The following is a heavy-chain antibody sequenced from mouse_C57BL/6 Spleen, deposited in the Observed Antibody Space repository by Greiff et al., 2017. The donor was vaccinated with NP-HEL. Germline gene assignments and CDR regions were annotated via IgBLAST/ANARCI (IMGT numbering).Heavy chain of an antibody. CDR1: GFTFSDYY. J-gene: IGHJ3*01. V-gene: IGHV5-16*01. Sequence: EVQLVESEGGLVQPGSSMKLSCTASGFTFSDYYMAWVRQVPEKGLEWVANINYDGSSTYYLDSLKSRFIISRDNAKNILYLQMSSLKSEDTATYYWARGDYYGTPFAYWGQGTLVTVSA. D-gene: IGHD1-1*01. CDR3: ARGDYYGTPFAY. CDR2: INYDGSST.